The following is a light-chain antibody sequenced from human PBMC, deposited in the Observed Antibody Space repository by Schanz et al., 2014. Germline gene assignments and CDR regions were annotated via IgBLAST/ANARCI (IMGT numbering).Light chain of an antibody. V-gene: IGKV1-5*01. CDR3: QQYHSYRMYT. CDR1: QYVSSW. Sequence: DIQMTQSPSTLSASVGDRVTITCRASQYVSSWLAWYQQKPGKAPKVLIYDASTLESGVPSRFSGSGSGTEFTLTISSLQPDDFATYYCQQYHSYRMYTFGQGTKLEIK. J-gene: IGKJ2*01. CDR2: DAS.